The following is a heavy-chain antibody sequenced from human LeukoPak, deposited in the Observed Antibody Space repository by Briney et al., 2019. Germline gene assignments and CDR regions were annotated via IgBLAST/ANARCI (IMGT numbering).Heavy chain of an antibody. CDR3: ARDRYSSSFDPNDAFDI. Sequence: GGSLRLSCAASGFTFSSYSMNWVRQAPGKGLEWVSSISSSSSYIYYADSVKGRFTISRDNAKNSLYLQMNSLRAEDTAVYYCARDRYSSSFDPNDAFDIWGQGTMVTVSS. CDR1: GFTFSSYS. D-gene: IGHD6-13*01. V-gene: IGHV3-21*01. J-gene: IGHJ3*02. CDR2: ISSSSSYI.